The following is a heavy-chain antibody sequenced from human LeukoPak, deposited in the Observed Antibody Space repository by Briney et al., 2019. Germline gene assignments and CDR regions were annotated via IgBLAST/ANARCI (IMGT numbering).Heavy chain of an antibody. D-gene: IGHD3-10*01. J-gene: IGHJ6*03. V-gene: IGHV1-46*01. CDR3: ARSRSWSGDFYYMDV. Sequence: ASVKVSCKASGYTFTSYYMHWVRQAPGQGREWMGIINPSGGSTSYAQKFQGRVTMTRDTSTSTVYMELSSLRSEDTAVYYCARSRSWSGDFYYMDVWGKGTTVTVSS. CDR2: INPSGGST. CDR1: GYTFTSYY.